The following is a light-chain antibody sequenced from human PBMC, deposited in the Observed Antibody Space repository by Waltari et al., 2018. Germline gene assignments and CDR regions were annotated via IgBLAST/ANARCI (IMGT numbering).Light chain of an antibody. CDR2: GVF. CDR3: QQWGGSSPPYT. J-gene: IGKJ2*01. V-gene: IGKV3-20*01. Sequence: EIVLTQSPDTLSLSPGERATLSCRASQTVSSAVLAWYQKKPGQAPRRLIHGVFNRATGITDRFSGSGSGTDFTLTISRLEPEDFAVYYCQQWGGSSPPYTFGQGTKLEIK. CDR1: QTVSSAV.